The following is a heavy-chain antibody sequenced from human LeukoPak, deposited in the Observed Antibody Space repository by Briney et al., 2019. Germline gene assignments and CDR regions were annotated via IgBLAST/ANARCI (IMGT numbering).Heavy chain of an antibody. Sequence: GGSLRLSCAASGFTVSSNYMSWVRQAPGKGLEWVSVIYSGGSTYYADSVKGRFTISRDNSKNTLYLQMNSLRAEDTAVYYCATTRFLHWLLTGENDYWGQGILVTGSS. V-gene: IGHV3-53*01. CDR1: GFTVSSNY. D-gene: IGHD3-3*01. J-gene: IGHJ4*02. CDR3: ATTRFLHWLLTGENDY. CDR2: IYSGGST.